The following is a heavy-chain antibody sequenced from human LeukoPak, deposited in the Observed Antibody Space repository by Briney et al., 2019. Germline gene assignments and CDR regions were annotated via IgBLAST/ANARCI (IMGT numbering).Heavy chain of an antibody. CDR1: GYSFTNYW. Sequence: GESLKISCKTSGYSFTNYWIHWVRQMPGKGLEWMGIIYPGDSDTTYNPSFQGQVTISADKSSSTAYLQWSSLKASDTAMYYCARRVLDYGVESFDYWGQGTLVTVSS. J-gene: IGHJ4*02. D-gene: IGHD4-17*01. CDR3: ARRVLDYGVESFDY. CDR2: IYPGDSDT. V-gene: IGHV5-51*01.